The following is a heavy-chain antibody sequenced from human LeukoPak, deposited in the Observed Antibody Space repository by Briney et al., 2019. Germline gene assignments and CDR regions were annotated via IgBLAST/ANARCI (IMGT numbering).Heavy chain of an antibody. CDR1: GYTFTSYA. CDR2: INAGNGNT. J-gene: IGHJ4*02. CDR3: ARVYCGGDCYSGLNYFDY. V-gene: IGHV1-3*01. D-gene: IGHD2-21*02. Sequence: ASVKVSCKASGYTFTSYAMHWVRQAPGQRLEGMGWINAGNGNTKYSQKFQGRVTITRDTSASTAYMELSSLRSEDTAVYYCARVYCGGDCYSGLNYFDYWGQGTLVTVSS.